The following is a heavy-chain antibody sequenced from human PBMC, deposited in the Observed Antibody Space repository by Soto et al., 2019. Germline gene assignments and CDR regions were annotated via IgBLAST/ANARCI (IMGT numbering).Heavy chain of an antibody. CDR1: GFTFSSYA. V-gene: IGHV3-30-3*01. CDR3: ARVQAASDAFDI. D-gene: IGHD6-13*01. CDR2: ISYDGSNK. J-gene: IGHJ3*02. Sequence: VGSLRLSCAASGFTFSSYAMHWVRQAPGKGLEWVAVISYDGSNKYYTDSVTGRFTISRDNSKNTLYLQMNSLRAEDTAVYYCARVQAASDAFDIWGQGTMVTVSS.